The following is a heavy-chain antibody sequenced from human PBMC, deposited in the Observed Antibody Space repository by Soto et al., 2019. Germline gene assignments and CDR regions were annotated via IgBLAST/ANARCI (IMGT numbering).Heavy chain of an antibody. V-gene: IGHV3-33*01. D-gene: IGHD3-22*01. J-gene: IGHJ5*02. CDR3: ARDPAGDSHNYYSPGWFDP. CDR2: IWYDGSNK. Sequence: QLQLVESGGGVVQPGRSLRLSCAAAGLSFGRFGIHWVRQAPGKGLDWVAVIWYDGSNKYYADSVKGRFTISRDNSKNMVYLELNSLRPEDTARYYCARDPAGDSHNYYSPGWFDPWGQGTLVTVSS. CDR1: GLSFGRFG.